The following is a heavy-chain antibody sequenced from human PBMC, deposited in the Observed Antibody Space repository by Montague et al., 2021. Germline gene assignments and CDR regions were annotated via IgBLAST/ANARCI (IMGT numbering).Heavy chain of an antibody. CDR2: VSHGGRT. V-gene: IGHV4-38-2*02. J-gene: IGHJ6*03. CDR3: ARERDRYYYMDI. Sequence: SETLSLTCTVSRSLTNSDYYWGWIRQPPGKGLEWMGSVSHGGRTYYNPSLKSRVTMSVDTSNNHFSLKLSSVAAADTAMYYCARERDRYYYMDIWGKGTTITVSS. CDR1: RSLTNSDYY.